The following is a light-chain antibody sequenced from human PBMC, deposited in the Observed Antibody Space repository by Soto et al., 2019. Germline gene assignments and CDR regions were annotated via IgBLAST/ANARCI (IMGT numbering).Light chain of an antibody. CDR2: RNN. Sequence: QSVLTQPPSASGTPGQRVTISCSGSNSNIGSKYVYWYQQLPGTAPKLLMYRNNQRPSGVTDRFSGSKSGTSASLAISGLRFEDEADYYCAAWDVSLGGPAFGGGTKLTVL. CDR1: NSNIGSKY. J-gene: IGLJ2*01. V-gene: IGLV1-47*01. CDR3: AAWDVSLGGPA.